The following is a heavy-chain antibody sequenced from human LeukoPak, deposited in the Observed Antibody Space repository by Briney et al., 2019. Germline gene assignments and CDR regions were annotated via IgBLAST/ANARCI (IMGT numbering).Heavy chain of an antibody. D-gene: IGHD3-3*01. V-gene: IGHV1-24*01. CDR3: ATSRARFLEWLLYPFDY. J-gene: IGHJ4*02. CDR2: LDPEDGET. Sequence: ASVKVSCKVSGYTLTELSMHWVRQAPGKGLEWMGGLDPEDGETIYAQKFQGRVTMTEDTSTDTAYMELSSLRSEDTAVYYCATSRARFLEWLLYPFDYWGQGTLVTVSS. CDR1: GYTLTELS.